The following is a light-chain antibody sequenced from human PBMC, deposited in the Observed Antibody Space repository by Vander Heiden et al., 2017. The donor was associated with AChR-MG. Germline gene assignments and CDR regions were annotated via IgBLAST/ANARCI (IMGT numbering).Light chain of an antibody. V-gene: IGLV2-23*02. J-gene: IGLJ2*01. CDR1: SSDVGTYDL. CDR3: CAYADSGTVL. CDR2: EVS. Sequence: QSALTQPASVSGSPGQSITISCTGTSSDVGTYDLVSWYQHHPGKPPKIMIYEVSKRPSGVSNRFSASKSGNTASLTISGLQAEDEAYYYCCAYADSGTVLCGGGTKLT.